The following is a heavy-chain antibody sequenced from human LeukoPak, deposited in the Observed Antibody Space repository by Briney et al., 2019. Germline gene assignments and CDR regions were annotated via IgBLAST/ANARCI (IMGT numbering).Heavy chain of an antibody. D-gene: IGHD3-3*01. CDR1: GYTFTGYY. V-gene: IGHV1-2*02. J-gene: IGHJ5*02. Sequence: ASVKVSCKASGYTFTGYYMHWVRQAPGQGLEWIGWINPNSGGTNYAQKFQGRVTMTRDTSISTAYMELSRLRSDDTAVYYCARDWYDFWSGSDPHWFDPWGQGTLVTVSS. CDR3: ARDWYDFWSGSDPHWFDP. CDR2: INPNSGGT.